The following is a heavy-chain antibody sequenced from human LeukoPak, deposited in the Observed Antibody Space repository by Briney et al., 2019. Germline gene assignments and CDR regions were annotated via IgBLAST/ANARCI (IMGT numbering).Heavy chain of an antibody. CDR3: ARRLYDPTWPYYYYYMDV. D-gene: IGHD3-16*02. V-gene: IGHV4-4*02. CDR2: IYHSGST. CDR1: GGSISSSNW. Sequence: SETLSLTCAVSGGSISSSNWWSWVRQPPGKGLEWIGEIYHSGSTNYNPSLKSRVTISVDKSKNQFSLKLSSVTAADTAVYYCARRLYDPTWPYYYYYMDVWGKGTTVTVSS. J-gene: IGHJ6*03.